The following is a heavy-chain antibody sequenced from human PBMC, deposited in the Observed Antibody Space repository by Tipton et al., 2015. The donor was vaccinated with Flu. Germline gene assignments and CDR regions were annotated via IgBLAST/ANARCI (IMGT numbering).Heavy chain of an antibody. J-gene: IGHJ4*02. CDR3: ARDFIAATGTGY. V-gene: IGHV4-39*01. CDR1: GDSISRGSYY. D-gene: IGHD6-13*01. Sequence: TLSLTCTVFGDSISRGSYYWGWIRQPPGKGLEWIGNIYYSGRTYYNPPLKSRVTMSVDTSKNQFSLNLRSVTAADTAVYYCARDFIAATGTGYWGRGTLVTVSS. CDR2: IYYSGRT.